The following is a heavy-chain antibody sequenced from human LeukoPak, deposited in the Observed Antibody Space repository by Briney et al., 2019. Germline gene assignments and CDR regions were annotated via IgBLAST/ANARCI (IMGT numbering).Heavy chain of an antibody. CDR3: ARLRPSIGAAGTFDY. CDR1: GGSISIYY. D-gene: IGHD6-13*01. Sequence: PSETLSLTCTVSGGSISIYYWSWIRQPPGKGLEWIGYIYYTGSTKYNASLKSRVTISVDTSKNQFSLKLSSVTAADTAVYYCARLRPSIGAAGTFDYWGQGTLVTVSS. J-gene: IGHJ4*02. V-gene: IGHV4-59*08. CDR2: IYYTGST.